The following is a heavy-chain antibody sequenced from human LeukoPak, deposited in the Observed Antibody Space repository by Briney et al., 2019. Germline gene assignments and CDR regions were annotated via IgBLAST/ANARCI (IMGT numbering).Heavy chain of an antibody. Sequence: SVKLSCKASGATFSSYAISWVRQAPGQRPEWMGGIIPIFGTAKYAQKFQGRVTITADESTSTTYMELSSLRSEDTAVYYCARDPTHGGYVFGYWGEGTLVTVSS. CDR3: ARDPTHGGYVFGY. D-gene: IGHD5-12*01. CDR1: GATFSSYA. V-gene: IGHV1-69*01. J-gene: IGHJ4*02. CDR2: IIPIFGTA.